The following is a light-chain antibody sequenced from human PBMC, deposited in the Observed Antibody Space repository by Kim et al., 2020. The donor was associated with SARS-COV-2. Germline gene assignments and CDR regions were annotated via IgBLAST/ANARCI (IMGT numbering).Light chain of an antibody. CDR3: QAWDSTTVV. CDR2: QDS. V-gene: IGLV3-1*01. CDR1: KLGDKD. J-gene: IGLJ2*01. Sequence: SYELTQPPSVSVSPGQTATITCSGDKLGDKDVCWYQQTSGQSPMLVIYQDSKWPSGIPERFSGSNSGNTATLTISGTQAMDEADYYCQAWDSTTVVFGGG.